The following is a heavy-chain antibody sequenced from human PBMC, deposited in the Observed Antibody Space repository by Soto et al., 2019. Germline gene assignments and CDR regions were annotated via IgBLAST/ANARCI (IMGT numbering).Heavy chain of an antibody. CDR3: ARGRIAAAGKEWFDP. J-gene: IGHJ5*02. CDR1: GYTLTSYD. Sequence: GASVKVSCKASGYTLTSYDINWVRQATGQGLEWMGWMNPNSGNTGYAQKFQGRVTMTRNTSISTAYMELSSLRSEDTAVYYCARGRIAAAGKEWFDPWGQGTLVTVSS. V-gene: IGHV1-8*01. D-gene: IGHD6-13*01. CDR2: MNPNSGNT.